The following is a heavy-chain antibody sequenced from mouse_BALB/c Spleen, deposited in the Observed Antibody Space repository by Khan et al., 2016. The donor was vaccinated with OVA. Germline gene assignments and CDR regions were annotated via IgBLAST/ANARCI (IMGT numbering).Heavy chain of an antibody. V-gene: IGHV5-6-5*01. Sequence: EVQVVESGGGLVKPGGSLKLSCAASGFTFSNYGVSWVRQTPEKRLEWVASISSGDTTYYPDSVEGRFTISRDTARNILYLQMSRLRSEDTAMYYCARDYWFAYWGQGTLVTVSA. CDR3: ARDYWFAY. CDR2: ISSGDTT. J-gene: IGHJ3*01. CDR1: GFTFSNYG.